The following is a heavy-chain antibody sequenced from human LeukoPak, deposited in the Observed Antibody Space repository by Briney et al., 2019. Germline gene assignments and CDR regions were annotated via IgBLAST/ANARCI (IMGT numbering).Heavy chain of an antibody. V-gene: IGHV4-30-4*08. CDR1: GDSISSADYY. CDR2: IYYSGST. D-gene: IGHD3-3*01. Sequence: SQTLSLTCTVSGDSISSADYYWTWIRQPPGKGLELVGFIYYSGSTKYNPSLKSRVTISAATSKTQFSLRLSYATAADTAVYYCARIRRPHWYLDLWGRGTLVTVSS. CDR3: ARIRRPHWYLDL. J-gene: IGHJ2*01.